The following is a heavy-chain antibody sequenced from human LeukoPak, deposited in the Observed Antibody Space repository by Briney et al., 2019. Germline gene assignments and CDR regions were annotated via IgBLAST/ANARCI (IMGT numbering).Heavy chain of an antibody. D-gene: IGHD2-2*03. CDR3: ARGLDSTDDAFDI. V-gene: IGHV4-59*01. Sequence: PSETLSLTCTVSGGSISSYYWSWIRQPPGKGLEWIGYIYYSGGTNYNPSLKSRVTISVDTSKNQFSLKLSSVTAADTAVYYCARGLDSTDDAFDIWGQGTMVTVSS. J-gene: IGHJ3*02. CDR1: GGSISSYY. CDR2: IYYSGGT.